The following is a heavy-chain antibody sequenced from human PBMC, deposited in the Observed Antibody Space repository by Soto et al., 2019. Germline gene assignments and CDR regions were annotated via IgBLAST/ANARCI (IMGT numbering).Heavy chain of an antibody. J-gene: IGHJ4*02. Sequence: PSQTLSLTCAISGDSVSSNSAAWNWIRQSPSRGLEWLGRTYYRSKWYNDYAVSVKSRITINPDTSKNQFSLQLNSVTPEDTAVYYCARGASIAAAGREHFDYWGKGTLVTVSS. CDR1: GDSVSSNSAA. CDR3: ARGASIAAAGREHFDY. D-gene: IGHD6-13*01. V-gene: IGHV6-1*01. CDR2: TYYRSKWYN.